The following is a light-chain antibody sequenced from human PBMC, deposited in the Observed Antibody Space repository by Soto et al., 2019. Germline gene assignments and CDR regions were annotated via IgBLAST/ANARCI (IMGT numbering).Light chain of an antibody. V-gene: IGKV1-5*03. J-gene: IGKJ4*01. CDR1: QSVSRW. Sequence: DIQMTQSPSTLSAFVGDRVIITCRASQSVSRWLAWYQQKPGTPPQLLIYKASSLQSGVPSRFSGSGSGTEFTLTISSLQPDDFATYYCQQYQTFSSLTFGGGTKVEIK. CDR2: KAS. CDR3: QQYQTFSSLT.